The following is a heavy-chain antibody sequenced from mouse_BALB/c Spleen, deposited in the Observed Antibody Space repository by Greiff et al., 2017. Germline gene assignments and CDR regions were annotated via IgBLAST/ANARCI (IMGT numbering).Heavy chain of an antibody. CDR3: ARCPTWDYGAMDY. CDR2: ISSGSSTI. V-gene: IGHV5-17*02. D-gene: IGHD1-1*01. CDR1: GFTFSSFG. J-gene: IGHJ4*01. Sequence: EVKLMESGGGLVQPGGSRKLSCAASGFTFSSFGMHWVRQAPEKGLEWVAYISSGSSTIYYADTVKGRFTISRDNPKNTLFLQMTSLRSEDTAMYYCARCPTWDYGAMDYWGQGTSVTVSS.